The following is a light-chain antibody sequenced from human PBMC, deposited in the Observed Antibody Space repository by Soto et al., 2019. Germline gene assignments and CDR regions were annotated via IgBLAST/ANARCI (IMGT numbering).Light chain of an antibody. V-gene: IGKV1-39*01. Sequence: DIQMTQSPSSLSASVGDRVTITCRASQSISNYLNWYQQKPGKAPNLLIYAASSLQSGVPSRFSGSGSGTDFTLTISSLQPEDFATYYCQQSYSTPPEAFGQGTKVEIK. J-gene: IGKJ1*01. CDR1: QSISNY. CDR3: QQSYSTPPEA. CDR2: AAS.